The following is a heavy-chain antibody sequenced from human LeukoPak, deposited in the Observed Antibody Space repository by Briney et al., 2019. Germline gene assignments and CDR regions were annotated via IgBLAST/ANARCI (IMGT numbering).Heavy chain of an antibody. CDR3: ARGRPWGYRRFDY. CDR1: GGSFSGYY. Sequence: SETLSLTCAVYGGSFSGYYWSWIRQPPGKGLEWIGEINHSGSTNYNPSLKSRVTISVDTSKNQFSLKLSSVTAADTAVYYCARGRPWGYRRFDYWGQGTLVTVSS. CDR2: INHSGST. V-gene: IGHV4-34*01. D-gene: IGHD3-16*01. J-gene: IGHJ4*02.